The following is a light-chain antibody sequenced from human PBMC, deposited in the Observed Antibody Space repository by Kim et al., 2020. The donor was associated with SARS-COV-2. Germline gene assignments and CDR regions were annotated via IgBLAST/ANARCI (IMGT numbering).Light chain of an antibody. CDR2: YDS. V-gene: IGLV3-21*04. Sequence: PGKTARITCGGNNIGSKSVHWYQQRPGQAPVLVIYYDSDRPSGIPERFSGSNSGNTATLTISRVEAGDEADYYCQVWDSSSDHWVFGGGTQLTVL. CDR3: QVWDSSSDHWV. J-gene: IGLJ3*02. CDR1: NIGSKS.